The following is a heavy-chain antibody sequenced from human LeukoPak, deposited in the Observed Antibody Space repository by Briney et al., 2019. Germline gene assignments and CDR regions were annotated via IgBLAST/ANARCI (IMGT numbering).Heavy chain of an antibody. V-gene: IGHV1-69*06. Sequence: SVKVSCKASGGTFSSYAISWVRQAPGQGLEWMGGIIPIFSTANYAQKFQGRVTITADKSTSTAYMELSSLRSEDTAVYYCASLEKSFYYGSGSYNSDDAFDIWGQGTMVTVSS. D-gene: IGHD3-10*01. CDR1: GGTFSSYA. CDR2: IIPIFSTA. CDR3: ASLEKSFYYGSGSYNSDDAFDI. J-gene: IGHJ3*02.